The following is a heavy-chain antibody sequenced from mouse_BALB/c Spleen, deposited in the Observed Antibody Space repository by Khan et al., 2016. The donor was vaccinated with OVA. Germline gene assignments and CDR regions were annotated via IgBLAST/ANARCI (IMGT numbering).Heavy chain of an antibody. V-gene: IGHV1-7*01. Sequence: VQLQQSGAELAKPGASVKMSCKASGYTFTSYWMHWIKQRPGQGLEWIGYINPTSGYTEYNQKFKDKATLTADKSSSTAYMQMSSLTSDDSAVYYCARDRMYYWGQGTALTVSS. J-gene: IGHJ2*01. CDR3: ARDRMYY. CDR1: GYTFTSYW. CDR2: INPTSGYT.